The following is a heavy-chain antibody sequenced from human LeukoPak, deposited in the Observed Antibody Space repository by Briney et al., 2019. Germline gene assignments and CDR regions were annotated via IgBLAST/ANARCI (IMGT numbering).Heavy chain of an antibody. V-gene: IGHV4-59*01. D-gene: IGHD1-26*01. CDR3: ATEIVGTPWVDY. Sequence: SETLSLTCTVSGGSISSYYWSWIRQPPGEGLEWIGYIHYSGSTKYKPSLESRVTISSDTSKNQFSLKLRSVTAADTAVYYCATEIVGTPWVDYRGQGTLVTVSS. J-gene: IGHJ4*02. CDR1: GGSISSYY. CDR2: IHYSGST.